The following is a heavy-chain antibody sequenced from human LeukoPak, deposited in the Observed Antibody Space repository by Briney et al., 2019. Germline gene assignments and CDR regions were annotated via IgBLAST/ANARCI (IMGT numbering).Heavy chain of an antibody. Sequence: PGRSLRLSCAASGFTFSSYGMHWVRQAPGKGLKWVSAISGSGGSTYYADSVKGRFTISRDNSKNTLYLQMNSLRAEDTAVYYCAKDSSGWYGGSHIDYWGQGTLVTVSS. D-gene: IGHD6-19*01. V-gene: IGHV3-23*01. CDR2: ISGSGGST. J-gene: IGHJ4*02. CDR1: GFTFSSYG. CDR3: AKDSSGWYGGSHIDY.